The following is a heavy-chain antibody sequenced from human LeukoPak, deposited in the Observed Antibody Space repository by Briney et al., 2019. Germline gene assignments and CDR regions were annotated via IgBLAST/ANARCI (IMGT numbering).Heavy chain of an antibody. D-gene: IGHD1-20*01. CDR2: ISAYNGNT. V-gene: IGHV1-18*01. CDR3: ARDYFTFTSKSYNFFDP. J-gene: IGHJ5*02. CDR1: GYTFTSYG. Sequence: ASVKVSCKASGYTFTSYGISWVRQAPGQGLEWMGWISAYNGNTNYAQKLQGRVTMTTDTSTSTAYMELSRLRSDDTAVYYCARDYFTFTSKSYNFFDPWGQGTLVTVSS.